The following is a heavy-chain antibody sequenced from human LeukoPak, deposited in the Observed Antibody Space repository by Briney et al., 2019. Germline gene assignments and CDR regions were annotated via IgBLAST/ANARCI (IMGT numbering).Heavy chain of an antibody. CDR3: AKELADYGGPPDY. V-gene: IGHV3-30*18. CDR1: GSTFSSYG. J-gene: IGHJ4*02. D-gene: IGHD4-17*01. CDR2: ISYDGSNK. Sequence: GGSLRLSRAASGSTFSSYGMHWVRQAPGKGLEWVAVISYDGSNKYYADSVKGRFTISRDNSKNTLYLQMNSLRAEDTAVYYCAKELADYGGPPDYWGQGTLVTVSS.